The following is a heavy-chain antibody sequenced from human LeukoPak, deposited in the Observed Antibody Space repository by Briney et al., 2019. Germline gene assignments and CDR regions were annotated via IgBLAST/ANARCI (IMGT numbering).Heavy chain of an antibody. Sequence: SETLSLTCTVSGGSISSSSYYWGWIRQPPGKGLEWIGSIYYSGSTYYNPSLKSRVTISVDTSKNQFSLKLSSVTAADTAVYYCAKDPWYSSGVVDAFDIWGQGTMVTVSS. CDR2: IYYSGST. J-gene: IGHJ3*02. CDR3: AKDPWYSSGVVDAFDI. CDR1: GGSISSSSYY. V-gene: IGHV4-39*02. D-gene: IGHD6-19*01.